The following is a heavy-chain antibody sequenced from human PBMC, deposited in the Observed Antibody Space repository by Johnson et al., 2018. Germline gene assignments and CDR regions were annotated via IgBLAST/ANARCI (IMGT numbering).Heavy chain of an antibody. CDR3: ARDSIAAAGPLGGDAFDI. J-gene: IGHJ3*02. CDR1: GGSISSYY. Sequence: QVQLQESGPGLVKPSETLSLTCTVSGGSISSYYWSWIRQPPGKGLEWLGYLYYSGSTNYNPSLKSRVTISVDTSKNHFSLKPSSVTAADTAVDYCARDSIAAAGPLGGDAFDIWGQGTVVTVSS. CDR2: LYYSGST. D-gene: IGHD6-13*01. V-gene: IGHV4-59*01.